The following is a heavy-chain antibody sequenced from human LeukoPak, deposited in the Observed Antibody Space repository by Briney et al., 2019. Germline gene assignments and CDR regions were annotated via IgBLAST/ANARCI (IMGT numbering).Heavy chain of an antibody. J-gene: IGHJ4*02. CDR1: GFTFHSYV. D-gene: IGHD3-22*01. V-gene: IGHV3-23*01. CDR2: ISGSGGST. CDR3: AKDRGSLPFVYYYDSSGYYSY. Sequence: GGSLRLSCAASGFTFHSYVMSWVRQPPGKGLEGVSAISGSGGSTYYADSVKVRFTISRDNAKYTQYLQMNSLRAEDTAVYYCAKDRGSLPFVYYYDSSGYYSYWGQGTLVTVSS.